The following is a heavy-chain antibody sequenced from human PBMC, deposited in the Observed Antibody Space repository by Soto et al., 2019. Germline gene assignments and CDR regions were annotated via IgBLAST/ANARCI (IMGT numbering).Heavy chain of an antibody. CDR3: ARGYYDILTGYPGGGMDV. CDR2: IIPIFGTA. J-gene: IGHJ6*02. CDR1: GGTFSSYA. V-gene: IGHV1-69*12. Sequence: QVQLVQSGAEVKKPGSSVKVSCKASGGTFSSYAINRVRPAPGQGLEWMGGIIPIFGTANYAQKFQGRVTITADESTSTAYMELSSLRSEDTAVYYCARGYYDILTGYPGGGMDVWGQGTTVTVSS. D-gene: IGHD3-9*01.